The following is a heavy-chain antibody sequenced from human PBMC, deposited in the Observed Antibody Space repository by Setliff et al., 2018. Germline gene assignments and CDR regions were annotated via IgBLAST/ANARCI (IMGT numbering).Heavy chain of an antibody. Sequence: ASVKVSCKASGYTFTGYYMHWVRQAPGQGLEWMGWINPNSGGTNYAQKFQGRVTMTRDTSISTAYMELSRLRSDDTAVYYCAKEGVAVTKYNWFDPWGQGTLVTVSS. CDR2: INPNSGGT. V-gene: IGHV1-2*02. CDR1: GYTFTGYY. CDR3: AKEGVAVTKYNWFDP. D-gene: IGHD4-17*01. J-gene: IGHJ5*02.